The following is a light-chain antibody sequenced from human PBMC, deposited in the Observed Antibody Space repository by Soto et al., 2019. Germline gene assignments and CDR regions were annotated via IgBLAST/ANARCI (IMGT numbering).Light chain of an antibody. Sequence: QSVLTQPPSVSAAPGQKVTISCSGSSSNIANNYVSWYQQLPGSAPKLLVYDNDRRPSGTPDRFSGSKSGTSATLGITGLQPGDEDTYYCGTWDTSLSAELFGGGTKLTVL. J-gene: IGLJ2*01. V-gene: IGLV1-51*01. CDR1: SSNIANNY. CDR3: GTWDTSLSAEL. CDR2: DND.